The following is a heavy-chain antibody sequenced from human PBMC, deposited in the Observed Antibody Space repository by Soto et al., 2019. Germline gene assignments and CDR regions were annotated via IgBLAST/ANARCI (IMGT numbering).Heavy chain of an antibody. D-gene: IGHD6-6*01. CDR2: INQDGSEK. V-gene: IGHV3-7*01. Sequence: EVQLVESGGGLVQPGGSLRLSCAASGFTFSSYWMSWVRQAPGKGLEWVANINQDGSEKYYVDSVKGRFTISRDNAKTSLYLQMHSLRAEDTAVYYWARGHPRPDYRGQGTLGNGSS. CDR1: GFTFSSYW. J-gene: IGHJ4*02. CDR3: ARGHPRPDY.